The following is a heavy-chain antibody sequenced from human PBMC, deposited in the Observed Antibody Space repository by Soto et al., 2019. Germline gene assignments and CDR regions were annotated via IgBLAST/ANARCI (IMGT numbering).Heavy chain of an antibody. CDR1: GFTSSDHF. J-gene: IGHJ4*02. CDR3: ARGGNEYRY. D-gene: IGHD5-12*01. CDR2: TKNIGNNYAT. Sequence: EVQVVESGGGLVQSGGSLRLSCAASGFTSSDHFIDWVHQAPGKGLEWVGRTKNIGNNYATEYAASVKGRFTISRDDSRNSVYLYMNRLKSEDTSVYFCARGGNEYRYGGQGTLVTVSS. V-gene: IGHV3-72*01.